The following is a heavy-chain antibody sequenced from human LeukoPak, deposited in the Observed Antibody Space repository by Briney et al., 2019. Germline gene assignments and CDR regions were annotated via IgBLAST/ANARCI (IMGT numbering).Heavy chain of an antibody. CDR2: ISGSGGST. CDR3: ASRDPCSGGSCYGLGY. Sequence: GGSLRLSCAASGFTFSSYSMNWVRQAPGKGLEWVSAISGSGGSTYYADSVEGRFTISRDNSKNTLYLQMNSLRAEDTALYYCASRDPCSGGSCYGLGYWGQGTLVTVSS. CDR1: GFTFSSYS. D-gene: IGHD2-15*01. J-gene: IGHJ4*02. V-gene: IGHV3-23*01.